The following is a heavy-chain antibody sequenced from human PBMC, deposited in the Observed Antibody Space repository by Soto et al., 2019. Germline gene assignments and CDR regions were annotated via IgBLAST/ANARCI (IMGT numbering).Heavy chain of an antibody. V-gene: IGHV1-69*13. CDR1: GGTFSSYA. Sequence: SVKVSCKASGGTFSSYAISWVRQAPGQGLEWMGGIIPIFGTANYAQKFQGRVTITADESTSTAYMELSSLRSEDTAVYYCAGEYTVVTTYYYYGMDVWGQGTTVTVSS. CDR2: IIPIFGTA. J-gene: IGHJ6*02. CDR3: AGEYTVVTTYYYYGMDV. D-gene: IGHD2-15*01.